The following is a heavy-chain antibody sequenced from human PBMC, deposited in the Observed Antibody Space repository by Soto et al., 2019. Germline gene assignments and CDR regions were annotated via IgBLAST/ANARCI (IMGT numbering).Heavy chain of an antibody. CDR2: ISGSGGST. CDR1: GFTFSSYA. CDR3: AKDDQIAAAGSMDV. V-gene: IGHV3-23*01. Sequence: GGSLRLSCAASGFTFSSYAMSWFRQAPGKGLEWVSTISGSGGSTYYADSVKGRFTISRDNSKNTLYLQMNSLRAEDTAVYYCAKDDQIAAAGSMDVWGQGTTVTVSS. J-gene: IGHJ6*02. D-gene: IGHD6-13*01.